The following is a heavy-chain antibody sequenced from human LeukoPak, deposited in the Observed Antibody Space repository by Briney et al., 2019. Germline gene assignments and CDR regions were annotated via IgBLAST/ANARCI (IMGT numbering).Heavy chain of an antibody. J-gene: IGHJ6*02. D-gene: IGHD3-10*01. Sequence: ASVKVSCKTSGYTLTSYGISWVRQAPGQGLEWMGWINPNSGGTNYAQKFQGRVTMTRDTSISTAYMELSRLRSDDTAVYYCARDSVVRRTVLYYYYGMDVWGQGTTVTVSS. CDR1: GYTLTSYG. V-gene: IGHV1-2*02. CDR2: INPNSGGT. CDR3: ARDSVVRRTVLYYYYGMDV.